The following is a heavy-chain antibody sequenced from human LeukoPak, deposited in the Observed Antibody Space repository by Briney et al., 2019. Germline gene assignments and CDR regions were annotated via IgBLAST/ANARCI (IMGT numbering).Heavy chain of an antibody. CDR3: ASLHGYGSGSP. D-gene: IGHD3-10*01. CDR1: GGSICSYY. J-gene: IGHJ5*02. V-gene: IGHV4-59*08. CDR2: IYYSGST. Sequence: SETLSLTCTVSGGSICSYYWSWIRQPPGKGLEWIGYIYYSGSTNYNPSLKSRVTISVDTSKNQFSLKVSSVTAADTAVYYCASLHGYGSGSPWGQGTLVTVSS.